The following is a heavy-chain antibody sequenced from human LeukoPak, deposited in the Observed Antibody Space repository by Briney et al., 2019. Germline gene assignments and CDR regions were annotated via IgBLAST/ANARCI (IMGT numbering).Heavy chain of an antibody. V-gene: IGHV4-59*01. J-gene: IGHJ3*02. CDR3: ARDGPYPDAFDI. CDR2: IYYSGST. Sequence: SETLSLTCTVSGGSISSYYWSWIRQPPGKGLEWIGYIYYSGSTNYNPSLKSRVTISVDTSKNQFSLKLSSVTAADTAVYYCARDGPYPDAFDIWGQGTMVTVSS. CDR1: GGSISSYY.